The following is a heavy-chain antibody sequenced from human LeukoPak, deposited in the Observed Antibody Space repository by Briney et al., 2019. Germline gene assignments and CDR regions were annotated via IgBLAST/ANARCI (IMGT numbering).Heavy chain of an antibody. CDR1: GFTFSSYA. D-gene: IGHD6-13*01. V-gene: IGHV3-23*01. J-gene: IGHJ4*02. CDR3: AKSLIAAAGPFDY. Sequence: GGSLRLSCAASGFTFSSYAMSWVRQAPGKGLXXXSAISGSGGSTYYADSVKGRFTISRDNSKNTLYLQMNSLRAEDTAVYYCAKSLIAAAGPFDYWGQGTLVTVSS. CDR2: ISGSGGST.